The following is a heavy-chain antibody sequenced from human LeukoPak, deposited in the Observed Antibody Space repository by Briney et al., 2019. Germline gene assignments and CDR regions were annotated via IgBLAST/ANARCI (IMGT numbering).Heavy chain of an antibody. D-gene: IGHD3-22*01. CDR2: IYYSGST. CDR3: ARHQFDSSGSHHDAFDI. J-gene: IGHJ3*02. Sequence: SETLSLTCTVSGGSIRSYYWSWIRQPPGKGLEWIGYIYYSGSTNYNPSLKSRVTIPVDTSKNQFSLKLSSVTAADTAVYYCARHQFDSSGSHHDAFDIWGQGTMVTVSS. CDR1: GGSIRSYY. V-gene: IGHV4-59*01.